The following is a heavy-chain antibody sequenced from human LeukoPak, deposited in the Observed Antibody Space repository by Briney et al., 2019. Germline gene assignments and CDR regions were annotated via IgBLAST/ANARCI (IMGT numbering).Heavy chain of an antibody. Sequence: GGSLRLSCAASGFTFSSYAMSRVRQAPGKGLEWVSAISGSGGSTYYADSVKGRFTISRDNSKNTLYLQMNSLRAEDTAVYYCAKGPAAFLYYFDYWGQGTLVTVSS. CDR3: AKGPAAFLYYFDY. CDR1: GFTFSSYA. V-gene: IGHV3-23*01. D-gene: IGHD2-2*01. J-gene: IGHJ4*02. CDR2: ISGSGGST.